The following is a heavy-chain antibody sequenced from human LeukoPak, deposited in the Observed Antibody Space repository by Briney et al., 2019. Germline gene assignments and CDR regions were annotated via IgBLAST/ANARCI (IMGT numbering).Heavy chain of an antibody. J-gene: IGHJ6*02. CDR1: GESFSGYF. D-gene: IGHD5-18*01. CDR2: SNHFGST. Sequence: PSETLSLTCVVSGESFSGYFWTWIRQPPGKGLEWIGESNHFGSTDYNPSLKSRVTISVDTSKKQFSLNVRSVTDADTAVYFCARGRLQLWSFPLPYNHYAIDVWGQGPRSPSP. V-gene: IGHV4-34*01. CDR3: ARGRLQLWSFPLPYNHYAIDV.